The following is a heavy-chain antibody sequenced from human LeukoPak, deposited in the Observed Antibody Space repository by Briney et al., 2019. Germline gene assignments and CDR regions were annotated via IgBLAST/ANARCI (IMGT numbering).Heavy chain of an antibody. CDR1: GFTFSSYE. CDR3: ARGPEAIFGGP. V-gene: IGHV3-48*03. Sequence: GGSLRLSCAASGFTFSSYEMHWVRQAPGEGLEWVSYISSSGSTIYYADSVKGRFTIYRDNAKNSLYLQMNSLRAEDTAVYYCARGPEAIFGGPWGQGTLVTVSS. CDR2: ISSSGSTI. D-gene: IGHD3-3*01. J-gene: IGHJ5*02.